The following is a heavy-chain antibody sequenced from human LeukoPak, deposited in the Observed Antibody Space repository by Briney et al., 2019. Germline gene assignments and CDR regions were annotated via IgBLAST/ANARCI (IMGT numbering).Heavy chain of an antibody. CDR2: VYWSGST. D-gene: IGHD2-21*02. Sequence: PSETLSLTCTVSGGSISSSNYYWGWIRQPPGKGLEWIGNVYWSGSTYYNPSLKSRVTISVDTAKNQFSLKLSSVTAADTAVYYCARGDPVVWHYWGQGTLVTVSS. V-gene: IGHV4-39*01. J-gene: IGHJ4*02. CDR3: ARGDPVVWHY. CDR1: GGSISSSNYY.